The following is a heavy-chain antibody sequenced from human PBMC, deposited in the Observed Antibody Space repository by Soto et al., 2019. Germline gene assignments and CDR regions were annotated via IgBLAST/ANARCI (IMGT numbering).Heavy chain of an antibody. CDR2: ISYDGSNK. Sequence: QVQLVESGGGVVQPGRSLRLSCAASGFTFSSYAMHWVRQAPGKGLEWVAVISYDGSNKYYADSVKGRFTISRDNSKNTLYLQMNSLRAEDTAVYYCARDRPPRTTIFGVASRGWFDPWGQGTLVTVSS. J-gene: IGHJ5*02. D-gene: IGHD3-3*01. CDR3: ARDRPPRTTIFGVASRGWFDP. V-gene: IGHV3-30-3*01. CDR1: GFTFSSYA.